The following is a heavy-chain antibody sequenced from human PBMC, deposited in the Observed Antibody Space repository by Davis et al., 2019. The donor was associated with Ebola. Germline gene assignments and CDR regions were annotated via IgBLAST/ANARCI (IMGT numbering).Heavy chain of an antibody. J-gene: IGHJ5*02. CDR1: GFTFSSYA. D-gene: IGHD3-9*01. V-gene: IGHV3-64D*08. Sequence: GGSLRLSCSASGFTFSSYAMHWVRQAPGKGLEYVSAISSNGGSTYCADSVKGRFTISRDNSKNTLYLQMSSLRAEDTAVYYCVRDSDWDWFDPWGQGTLVTVSS. CDR3: VRDSDWDWFDP. CDR2: ISSNGGST.